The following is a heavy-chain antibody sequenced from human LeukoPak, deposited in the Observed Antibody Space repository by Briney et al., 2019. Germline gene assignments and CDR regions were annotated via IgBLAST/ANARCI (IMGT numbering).Heavy chain of an antibody. V-gene: IGHV1-69*04. CDR2: IIPIPGIA. J-gene: IGHJ4*02. CDR3: ARDLSNWNDPLSS. Sequence: SVKVSCKASGGTFSSYAISWVRQAPGQGLEWMGRIIPIPGIANYAQKFQGRVTITADKSTSTAYMELSSLRSEDTAVYYCARDLSNWNDPLSSWGQGTLVTVSS. D-gene: IGHD1-1*01. CDR1: GGTFSSYA.